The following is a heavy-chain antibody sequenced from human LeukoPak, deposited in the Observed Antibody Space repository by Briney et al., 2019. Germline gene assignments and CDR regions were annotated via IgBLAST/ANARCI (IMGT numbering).Heavy chain of an antibody. Sequence: PSETLSLTCTVSGGSISSSSYYWGWIRQPLGKGLEWIGSIYYSGSTYYHPSLKSRVTISVDTSKNQFSLKLSSVTAADTAVYYCARIRITIFGVVIIERENWFDPWGQGTLVTVSS. V-gene: IGHV4-39*01. CDR1: GGSISSSSYY. CDR2: IYYSGST. J-gene: IGHJ5*02. D-gene: IGHD3-3*01. CDR3: ARIRITIFGVVIIERENWFDP.